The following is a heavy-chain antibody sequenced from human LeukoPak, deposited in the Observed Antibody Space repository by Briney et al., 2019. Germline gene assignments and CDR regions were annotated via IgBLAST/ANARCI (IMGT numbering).Heavy chain of an antibody. CDR3: ARDENYGSGSYYYL. D-gene: IGHD3-10*01. V-gene: IGHV1-18*01. CDR2: ISAYNGNT. Sequence: ASVKVSCKASGYTFTSYGISWVRQAPGQGLEWMGWISAYNGNTNYAQKLQGRVTMTTDTSTSTAYVELRSLRSDDTAVYYCARDENYGSGSYYYLWGQGTLVTVSS. CDR1: GYTFTSYG. J-gene: IGHJ5*02.